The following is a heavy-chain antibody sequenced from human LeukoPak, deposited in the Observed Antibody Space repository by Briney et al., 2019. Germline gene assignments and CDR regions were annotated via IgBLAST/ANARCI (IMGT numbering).Heavy chain of an antibody. J-gene: IGHJ6*03. CDR1: GGSISSYY. CDR2: NYTSGSA. V-gene: IGHV4-4*07. D-gene: IGHD3-16*01. CDR3: ARETSQKGAHYMDV. Sequence: PSETLSLTCTVSGGSISSYYWSWIRQPAGKGLEWIGRNYTSGSANYNPSLKSRVTMSLDTSKNQFSLKLNSVTAADTAVYYCARETSQKGAHYMDVWGKGTTITISS.